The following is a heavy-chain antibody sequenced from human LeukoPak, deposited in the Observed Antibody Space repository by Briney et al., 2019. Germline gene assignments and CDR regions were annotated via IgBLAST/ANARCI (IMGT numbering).Heavy chain of an antibody. CDR1: RGSFSGYF. Sequence: PSETLSLTCDVYRGSFSGYFWSWIRQTPGKGLEWIGEINHSGSTNYNPSLKSRVTISVDTSKNQFSLKLSSVTAADTAVYYCARGIVVVPAAQSPSFDPWGQGTLVTVSS. CDR2: INHSGST. J-gene: IGHJ5*02. D-gene: IGHD2-2*01. CDR3: ARGIVVVPAAQSPSFDP. V-gene: IGHV4-34*01.